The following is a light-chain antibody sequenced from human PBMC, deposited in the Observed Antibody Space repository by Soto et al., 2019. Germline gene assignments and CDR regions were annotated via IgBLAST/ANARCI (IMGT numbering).Light chain of an antibody. CDR1: QSVSSSY. CDR3: QQYGSSPMIT. V-gene: IGKV3-20*01. Sequence: EIVFTQSPGTLSLSPGERATLSCRASQSVSSSYLAWYQQKPGQAPRLVIYGASIRATGIPGRFSGSGSGTDFTLTISRLEPEDFVVYDCQQYGSSPMITFGQGTRLEIK. CDR2: GAS. J-gene: IGKJ5*01.